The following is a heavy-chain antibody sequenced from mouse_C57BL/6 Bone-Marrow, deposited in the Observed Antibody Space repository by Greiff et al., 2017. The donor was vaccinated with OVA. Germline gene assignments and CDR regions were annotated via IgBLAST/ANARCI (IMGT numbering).Heavy chain of an antibody. CDR1: GFSLTSYG. J-gene: IGHJ3*01. CDR2: IWGVGST. V-gene: IGHV2-6*01. Sequence: VTLMESGPGLVAPSQSLSITCTVSGFSLTSYGVDWVRPSPGTGLAWLGVIWGVGSTNYNSALKSRLSISKDNSKSQVFLKMNSLQTDDTAMYYCAGYLFAYWGQGTLVTVSA. CDR3: AGYLFAY.